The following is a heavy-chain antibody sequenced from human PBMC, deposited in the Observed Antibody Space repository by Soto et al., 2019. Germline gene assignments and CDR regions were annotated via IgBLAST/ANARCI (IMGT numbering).Heavy chain of an antibody. J-gene: IGHJ4*02. D-gene: IGHD6-19*01. CDR2: IINDGSRT. Sequence: PGGSLRLSXAASGFSFSSYWMHWVRRAPGKGLVWVSRIINDGSRTSFADSVKGRFTISRDNAKNTLFLEMNSLRAEDTAVYYCARGRDGSGALDYWGQGALVTVSS. CDR1: GFSFSSYW. CDR3: ARGRDGSGALDY. V-gene: IGHV3-74*01.